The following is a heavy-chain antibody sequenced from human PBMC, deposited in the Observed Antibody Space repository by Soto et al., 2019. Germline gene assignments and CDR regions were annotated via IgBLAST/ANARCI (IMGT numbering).Heavy chain of an antibody. D-gene: IGHD6-19*01. CDR1: GGTFSSYA. V-gene: IGHV1-69*13. CDR2: IIPIFSTA. J-gene: IGHJ6*02. Sequence: SVKVSCKASGGTFSSYAISWVRQAPGQGLEWMGGIIPIFSTANYAQKFQGRVTITADESTSTAYMELSSLRSEDTAVYYCARGRGSVADYYYYGMDVWGQGTTVTVSS. CDR3: ARGRGSVADYYYYGMDV.